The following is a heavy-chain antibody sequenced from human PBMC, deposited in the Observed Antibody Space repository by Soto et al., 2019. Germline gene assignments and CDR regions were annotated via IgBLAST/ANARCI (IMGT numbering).Heavy chain of an antibody. J-gene: IGHJ6*02. CDR3: ARTFEYSSSSVYYYGMDV. Sequence: GGSLRLSCAASGFTFSSYGMHWVRQAPGKGLEWVAVIWYDGSNKYYADSVKGRFTISRDNSKNTLYLQMNSLRAEDTAVYYCARTFEYSSSSVYYYGMDVWGQGTTVTVSS. CDR2: IWYDGSNK. D-gene: IGHD6-6*01. CDR1: GFTFSSYG. V-gene: IGHV3-33*01.